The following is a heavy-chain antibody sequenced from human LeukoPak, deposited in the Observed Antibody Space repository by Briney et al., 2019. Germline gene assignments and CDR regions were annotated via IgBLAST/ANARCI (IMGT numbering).Heavy chain of an antibody. Sequence: SETLSLTCTVSGGSISSSSYYWGWIRQPPGKGLEWIGSIYYSGRTYYNPSLKSRVTISVDTSKNQCSPKLSSVTAADTAVYYCARDLGFHHLSGAFDIWGQGTMVTVSS. J-gene: IGHJ3*02. CDR3: ARDLGFHHLSGAFDI. D-gene: IGHD3-3*02. CDR1: GGSISSSSYY. V-gene: IGHV4-39*07. CDR2: IYYSGRT.